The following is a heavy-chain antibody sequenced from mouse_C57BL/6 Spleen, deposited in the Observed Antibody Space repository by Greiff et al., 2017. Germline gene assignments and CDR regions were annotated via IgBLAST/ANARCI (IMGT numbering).Heavy chain of an antibody. CDR3: VRRYGNYEDWYCDV. D-gene: IGHD2-10*02. V-gene: IGHV1-55*01. CDR2: IYPGSGST. J-gene: IGHJ1*03. Sequence: QVQLQQPGAELVKPGASVKMSCKASGYTFTSYWITWVKQRPGQGLEWIGDIYPGSGSTNDNEKFQSKATLTVDTSSSTAYMQLSSLTSEDSAVYYCVRRYGNYEDWYCDVWGTGTTVTVSS. CDR1: GYTFTSYW.